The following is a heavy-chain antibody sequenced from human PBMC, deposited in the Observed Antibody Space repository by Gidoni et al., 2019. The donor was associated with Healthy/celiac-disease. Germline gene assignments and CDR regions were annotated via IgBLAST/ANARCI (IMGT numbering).Heavy chain of an antibody. V-gene: IGHV3-33*01. CDR3: ARYARHYFAY. Sequence: QVQLVESGGGVVQPGRSLRLPCAASGFTFRSYGMHWVRQAPGKGLEWVAVIWNDGSNKYYADSVKGRFTISRDNSKNTLYLQMNSLRAEDTAVYYCARYARHYFAYWGQGTLVTVSS. CDR2: IWNDGSNK. J-gene: IGHJ4*02. CDR1: GFTFRSYG.